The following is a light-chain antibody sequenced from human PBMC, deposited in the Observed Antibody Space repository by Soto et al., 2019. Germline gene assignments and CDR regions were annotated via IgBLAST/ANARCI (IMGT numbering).Light chain of an antibody. CDR3: QQANSFPLT. J-gene: IGKJ4*01. V-gene: IGKV1-12*01. CDR2: SAS. CDR1: QDVRNW. Sequence: DNQMTQSPSSVFASVGDRVTITCRASQDVRNWLAWYQQKPGKAPKLLIYSASSLQSGVPSRFSGSGSGTDFTVTISSLQPEDCATYYCQQANSFPLTFGGGTKVEIK.